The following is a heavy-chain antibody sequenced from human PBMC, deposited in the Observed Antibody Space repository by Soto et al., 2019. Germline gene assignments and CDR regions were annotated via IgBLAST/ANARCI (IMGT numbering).Heavy chain of an antibody. CDR3: ATAGGSSWYGWNY. Sequence: EVQLVDSGGGLVQPGGSLKLSCAASGFTFSGSTIHWVRQTSGKGLEWVGRIRATSNTYATEYNESVRGRFTISREDSESTAYLEMNSLKTEDTAVYYCATAGGSSWYGWNYWGQGTLVTVSS. CDR1: GFTFSGST. D-gene: IGHD6-13*01. V-gene: IGHV3-73*01. CDR2: IRATSNTYAT. J-gene: IGHJ4*02.